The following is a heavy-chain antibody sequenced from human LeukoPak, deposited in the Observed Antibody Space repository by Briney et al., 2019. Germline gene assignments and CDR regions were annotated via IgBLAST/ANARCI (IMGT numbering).Heavy chain of an antibody. J-gene: IGHJ4*02. CDR2: IYSGGST. CDR1: GFTVSSNY. D-gene: IGHD3-16*01. Sequence: PGGSLRLSCSASGFTVSSNYMSWVRQAPGKGLEWVSLIYSGGSTYYADSVKGRFTISRDNSKNTLYLQMDSLRAEDTAVYYCASALWGSSHWGQGTLVTVSS. V-gene: IGHV3-53*01. CDR3: ASALWGSSH.